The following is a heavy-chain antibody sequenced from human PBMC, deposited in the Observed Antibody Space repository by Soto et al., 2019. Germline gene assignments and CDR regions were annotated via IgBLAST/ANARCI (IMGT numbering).Heavy chain of an antibody. D-gene: IGHD3-22*01. CDR2: NYHSGNT. Sequence: ETLSLTCTVSGGSIGSGSYYCSWIRQPPGKGLEFIGSNYHSGNTKYNPSLESRVVISLDTSQNQFSLRLSSVTAADTAVYYCARHFYSSGNCYYFDYWGQGTLVTVSS. CDR3: ARHFYSSGNCYYFDY. V-gene: IGHV4-39*01. J-gene: IGHJ4*02. CDR1: GGSIGSGSYY.